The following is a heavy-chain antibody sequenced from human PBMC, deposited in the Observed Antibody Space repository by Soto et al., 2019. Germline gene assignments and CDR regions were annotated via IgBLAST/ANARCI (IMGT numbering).Heavy chain of an antibody. CDR2: VYYSGTT. D-gene: IGHD4-17*01. V-gene: IGHV4-61*01. J-gene: IGHJ4*02. CDR1: GGSVSSSSFF. CDR3: ARTTAVPNSLRSRYFFDY. Sequence: KPSETLSLTCTVSGGSVSSSSFFWGWIRQSPGKGLEWIGYVYYSGTTNYNPSLKSRVTISVDLSKNQFSLRLSSVTTADTALYYCARTTAVPNSLRSRYFFDYWGQGTLVTVSS.